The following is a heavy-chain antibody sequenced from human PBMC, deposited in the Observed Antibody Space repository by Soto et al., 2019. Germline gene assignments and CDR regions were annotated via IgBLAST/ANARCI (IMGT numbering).Heavy chain of an antibody. V-gene: IGHV6-1*01. Sequence: QTLSLTCAISGDSVSSNSAAWNWIRQSPSRGLEWLGRTYYRSKWYNDYAVSVKSRITINPDTSKNQFSLQLNSVTPEDTAVYYCARGQQMVVRFLFDYWGQGTLVTVSS. D-gene: IGHD6-13*01. CDR2: TYYRSKWYN. CDR1: GDSVSSNSAA. J-gene: IGHJ4*02. CDR3: ARGQQMVVRFLFDY.